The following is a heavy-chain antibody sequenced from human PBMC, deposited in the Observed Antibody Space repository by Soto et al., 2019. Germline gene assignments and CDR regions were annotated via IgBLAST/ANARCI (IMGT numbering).Heavy chain of an antibody. V-gene: IGHV1-2*02. J-gene: IGHJ5*02. D-gene: IGHD1-26*01. CDR1: GYTFTGYY. CDR3: ARAPLEGVGWDLDNWFDP. CDR2: INPNSGGT. Sequence: QVQLVQSGAEVKKPGASVKVSCKASGYTFTGYYMHWVRQAPGQGLEWMGWINPNSGGTNYAQKLHGRVTMTRDTSISTAYMELSRLRSDDTAVYYCARAPLEGVGWDLDNWFDPWGQGTLVTVSS.